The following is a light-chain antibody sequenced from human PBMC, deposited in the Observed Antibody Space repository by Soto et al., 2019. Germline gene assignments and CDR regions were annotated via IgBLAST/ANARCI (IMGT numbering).Light chain of an antibody. V-gene: IGKV3-20*01. CDR3: QQFRT. Sequence: IVLTQSPGTLSLSPGERATLSCRASQSVSSSYIAWYQQKPGQAPRLLIYGASSRATGIPDRFSGSGSGTDFTLTISRLEPEDVVVYYCQQFRTFGPGTKVDI. CDR1: QSVSSSY. J-gene: IGKJ3*01. CDR2: GAS.